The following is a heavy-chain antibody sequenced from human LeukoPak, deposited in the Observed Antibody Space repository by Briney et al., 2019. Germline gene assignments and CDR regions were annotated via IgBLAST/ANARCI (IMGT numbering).Heavy chain of an antibody. D-gene: IGHD3-22*01. CDR2: IYYSGST. J-gene: IGHJ3*02. V-gene: IGHV4-59*01. CDR3: ARVIYDSSGYYSDAFDI. CDR1: GGSISSYY. Sequence: SETLSLTCTVSGGSISSYYWSWIRQPPGKGLEWIGYIYYSGSTDYNPSLKSRVTISVDTSKNQFSLKLSSVTAADTAVYYCARVIYDSSGYYSDAFDIWGQGTMVTVSS.